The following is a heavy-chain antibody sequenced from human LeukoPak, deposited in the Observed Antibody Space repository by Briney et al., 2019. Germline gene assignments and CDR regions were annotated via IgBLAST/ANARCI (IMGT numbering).Heavy chain of an antibody. CDR3: AREESSSSGYYFDY. J-gene: IGHJ4*02. D-gene: IGHD2-2*01. Sequence: AGSLTLSCAASGFTFSSYTRNWVRQAPGKGLEWVSSISTKSNIYYADSVKGRFTISRDNTKNSLYLQMNSLRAEDTAVYYCAREESSSSGYYFDYWGQGTLVTVSS. CDR1: GFTFSSYT. V-gene: IGHV3-21*01. CDR2: ISTKSNI.